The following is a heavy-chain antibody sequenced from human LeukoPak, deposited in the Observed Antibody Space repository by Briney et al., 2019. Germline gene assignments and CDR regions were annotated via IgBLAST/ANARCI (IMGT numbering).Heavy chain of an antibody. J-gene: IGHJ4*02. Sequence: PVGSLRLSCAVSGLTFSSYSMSWGCQAPGKGLEWVSGASGLDDSTYYADSVKGRFTISRDNSKNTLYLQMNSLRAEDTAVYYCAKSRAGYRYGKFDYWGQGTLVTVSS. D-gene: IGHD5-18*01. CDR2: ASGLDDST. V-gene: IGHV3-23*01. CDR1: GLTFSSYS. CDR3: AKSRAGYRYGKFDY.